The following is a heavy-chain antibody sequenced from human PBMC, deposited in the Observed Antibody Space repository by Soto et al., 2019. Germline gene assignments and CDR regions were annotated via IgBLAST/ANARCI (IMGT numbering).Heavy chain of an antibody. CDR1: GFTFSSYW. V-gene: IGHV3-74*01. CDR2: INSDGSST. CDR3: ARERVYARLNWFDP. J-gene: IGHJ5*02. D-gene: IGHD2-8*01. Sequence: GGSLRLSCAASGFTFSSYWMHWVRQAPGKGLVWVSRINSDGSSTSYADSVKGRFTISRDNAKNTLYLQMNSLRAEDTAVYYCARERVYARLNWFDPWGQGTLVTVSS.